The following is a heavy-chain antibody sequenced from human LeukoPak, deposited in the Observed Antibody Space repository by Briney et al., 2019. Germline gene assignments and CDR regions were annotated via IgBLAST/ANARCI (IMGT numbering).Heavy chain of an antibody. CDR3: SRPSGSYWNWFET. CDR2: ISGSGGRT. V-gene: IGHV3-23*01. D-gene: IGHD3-10*01. J-gene: IGHJ5*02. Sequence: PGGSLRLSCAASGFTFSSYAMSWVRQAPGKGLEWVSAISGSGGRTYYADSVKGRFTISRDNANNSLYLQMSSLRAEATAVYYCSRPSGSYWNWFETWGKGTLVTVSS. CDR1: GFTFSSYA.